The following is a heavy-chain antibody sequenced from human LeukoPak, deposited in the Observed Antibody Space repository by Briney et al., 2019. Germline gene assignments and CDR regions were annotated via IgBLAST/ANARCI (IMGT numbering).Heavy chain of an antibody. CDR1: GGSISSYY. CDR2: IYTRGST. J-gene: IGHJ4*02. D-gene: IGHD3-22*01. V-gene: IGHV4-4*09. Sequence: SETLSLTCTVSGGSISSYYWSWIRQPPGKGLEWIGYIYTRGSTNYNASLKSRVTISVDTSKNQFSLKLSSVTAADTAVYYCARGKGDLTMIAMIVTAVEFYFDHWGRGSVVTVSS. CDR3: ARGKGDLTMIAMIVTAVEFYFDH.